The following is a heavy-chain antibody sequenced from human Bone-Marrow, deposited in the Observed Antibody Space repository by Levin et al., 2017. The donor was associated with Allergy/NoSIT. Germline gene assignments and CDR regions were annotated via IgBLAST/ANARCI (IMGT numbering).Heavy chain of an antibody. CDR2: IHQNGPT. Sequence: SETLSLTCSVSGSSMSSGYYWDWIRQPPGTGLEWLGHIHQNGPTYYNPSLKSRVTISLDTSKNQVSLNLNSVTAADTAVYYCARGGRCAGDNCDNSWFDSWGQGSLVTVSS. J-gene: IGHJ5*01. CDR1: GSSMSSGYY. CDR3: ARGGRCAGDNCDNSWFDS. D-gene: IGHD2-21*01. V-gene: IGHV4-38-2*02.